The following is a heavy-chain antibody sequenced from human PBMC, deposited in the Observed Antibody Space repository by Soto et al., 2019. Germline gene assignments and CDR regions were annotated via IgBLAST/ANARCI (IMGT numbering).Heavy chain of an antibody. CDR1: GFSMSSSSW. CDR2: MSSSGLT. CDR3: AKLKDGNWFDP. J-gene: IGHJ5*02. Sequence: QVQLQESGPGLVKPSDTLSLTCAVSGFSMSSSSWWGWIRQPTGKGLEWIGYMSSSGLTYYNPSLESRVTTSLDTSRNQFSLSLSSVTAVDTAIYFCAKLKDGNWFDPWGQGTLVTVSS. D-gene: IGHD1-7*01. V-gene: IGHV4-28*01.